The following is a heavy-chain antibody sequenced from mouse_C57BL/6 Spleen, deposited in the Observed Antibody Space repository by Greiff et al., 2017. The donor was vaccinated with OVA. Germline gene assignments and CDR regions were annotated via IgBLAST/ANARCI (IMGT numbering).Heavy chain of an antibody. V-gene: IGHV1-62-2*01. Sequence: VQLQQSGAELVKPGASVKLSCKASGYTFTEYTIHWVKQRSGQGLEWIGWFYPGSGSIKYNEKFKDKATLTADKSSSTVYMELSRLTSEDSAVYICARHEEGDYYGSSLGGFDYWGQGTTLTVSS. CDR2: FYPGSGSI. D-gene: IGHD1-1*01. CDR1: GYTFTEYT. CDR3: ARHEEGDYYGSSLGGFDY. J-gene: IGHJ2*01.